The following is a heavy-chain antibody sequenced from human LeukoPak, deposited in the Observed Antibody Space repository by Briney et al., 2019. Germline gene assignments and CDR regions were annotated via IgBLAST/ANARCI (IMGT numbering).Heavy chain of an antibody. D-gene: IGHD3-22*01. Sequence: PSETLSLTCTVSGVSISSSNSYWGWIRQPPGKGLEWIGSIYYSGSTYYNPSLKSRVTISVDTSKNQFSLKLSSVTAADTAVYYCARLRYYDSSGYYGPLDYYYYMDVWGKGTTVTISS. CDR1: GVSISSSNSY. CDR3: ARLRYYDSSGYYGPLDYYYYMDV. J-gene: IGHJ6*03. V-gene: IGHV4-39*01. CDR2: IYYSGST.